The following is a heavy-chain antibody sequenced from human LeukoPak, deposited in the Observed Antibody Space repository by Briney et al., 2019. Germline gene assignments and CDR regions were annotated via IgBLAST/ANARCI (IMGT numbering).Heavy chain of an antibody. CDR3: AKDRFYSSSWYVGGRD. V-gene: IGHV3-30*18. D-gene: IGHD6-13*01. CDR1: GFTFSSYG. J-gene: IGHJ4*02. Sequence: GRSLRLSCAASGFTFSSYGMHWVRQAPGKGLEWVAVISYDGSNKYYADSVKGRFTISRDNSKNTLYLQMNSLRAEDTAVYYCAKDRFYSSSWYVGGRDWGQGTLVTVSS. CDR2: ISYDGSNK.